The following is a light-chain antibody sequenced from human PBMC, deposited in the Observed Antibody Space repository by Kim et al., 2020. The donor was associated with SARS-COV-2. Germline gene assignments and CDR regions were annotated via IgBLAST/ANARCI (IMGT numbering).Light chain of an antibody. CDR1: QSISSY. J-gene: IGKJ1*01. CDR3: QQSYSTPPS. CDR2: AAS. Sequence: ASVGDRVTITCRASQSISSYLNWYQQKPGKAPKLLIYAASSLQSGVPLRFSGSGSGTDFTLTISSLQPEDFATYYCQQSYSTPPSFGQGTKVDIK. V-gene: IGKV1-39*01.